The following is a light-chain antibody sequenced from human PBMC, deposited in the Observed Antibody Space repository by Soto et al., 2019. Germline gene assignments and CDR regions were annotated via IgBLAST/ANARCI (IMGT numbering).Light chain of an antibody. CDR3: CSYGGFSTFVI. CDR2: GNN. V-gene: IGLV1-40*01. J-gene: IGLJ2*01. Sequence: QSVLTQPPSVSGAPGQRVTFSCTGSSSNIGAGYDVHWYQQLPGAAPKLLIYGNNNRPSGVPDRFSGSKSGTSASLAITGLQAEDEADYYCCSYGGFSTFVIFGGGTKLTVL. CDR1: SSNIGAGYD.